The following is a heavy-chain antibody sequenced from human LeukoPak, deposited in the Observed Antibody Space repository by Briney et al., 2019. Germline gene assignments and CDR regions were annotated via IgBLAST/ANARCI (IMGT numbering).Heavy chain of an antibody. CDR3: AREGFGELTDYYFDY. J-gene: IGHJ4*02. Sequence: GGSLRLSCAASGFTFSSYAMHWVRQAPGKGLEWVAVISYDGSNKYYADSVKGRFTISRDNSKNTLYLQMNSLRAEDTAVYYCAREGFGELTDYYFDYWGRGTLVTVSS. V-gene: IGHV3-30*04. CDR1: GFTFSSYA. CDR2: ISYDGSNK. D-gene: IGHD3-10*01.